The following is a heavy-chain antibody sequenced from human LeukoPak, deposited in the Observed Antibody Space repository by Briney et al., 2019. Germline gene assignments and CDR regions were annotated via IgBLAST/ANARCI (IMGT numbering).Heavy chain of an antibody. CDR3: ARDKESGGSCCYNWFDP. J-gene: IGHJ5*02. Sequence: ASVKVSCKTSGYTFTNYGISRVRQAPGQGLEWMGWISAYNGNTKYAQKLQGRVTMTTDTSTSTAYMELRSLRSDDTAVYYCARDKESGGSCCYNWFDPWGRGTLVTVSS. V-gene: IGHV1-18*01. CDR2: ISAYNGNT. D-gene: IGHD2-15*01. CDR1: GYTFTNYG.